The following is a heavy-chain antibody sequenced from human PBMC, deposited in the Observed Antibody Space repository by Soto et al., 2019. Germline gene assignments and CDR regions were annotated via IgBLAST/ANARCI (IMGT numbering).Heavy chain of an antibody. CDR3: ARVDFWSGYYFQH. D-gene: IGHD3-3*01. Sequence: ASVKVSCKAFGYTFTSYYMHWVRQAPGQGLEWMGIINPNSGGTNYAQKFQGWVTMTRDTSISTAYMELSRLRSDDTAVYYCARVDFWSGYYFQHWGQGTLVTVSS. V-gene: IGHV1-2*04. CDR1: GYTFTSYY. J-gene: IGHJ1*01. CDR2: INPNSGGT.